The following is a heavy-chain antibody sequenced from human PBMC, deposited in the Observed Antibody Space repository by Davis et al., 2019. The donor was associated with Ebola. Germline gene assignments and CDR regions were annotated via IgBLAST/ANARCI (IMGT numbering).Heavy chain of an antibody. Sequence: MPSETLSLTCAVCGGSFSGYYWSWIRQPPGKGLEWIGEINHSGSTNYNPSLKSRVTISVDTSKNQFSLKLSSVTAADTAVYYCARGGDYVWGSYRSAPLFWGQGTLVTVSS. CDR3: ARGGDYVWGSYRSAPLF. CDR1: GGSFSGYY. J-gene: IGHJ4*02. D-gene: IGHD3-16*02. CDR2: INHSGST. V-gene: IGHV4-34*01.